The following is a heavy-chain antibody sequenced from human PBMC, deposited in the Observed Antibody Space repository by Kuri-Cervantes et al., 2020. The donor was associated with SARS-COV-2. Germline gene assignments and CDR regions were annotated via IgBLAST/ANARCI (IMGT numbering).Heavy chain of an antibody. CDR3: AKVGAGYCSGGSCDSVVVD. D-gene: IGHD2-15*01. V-gene: IGHV3-20*04. CDR1: GFTFDDYG. J-gene: IGHJ4*02. Sequence: GESLKISCAASGFTFDDYGMSWVRQAPGKGLEWVSGINWNGGSTGYADSVKGRFTISRDNAKNSLYLQMNSLRAEDTAVYYCAKVGAGYCSGGSCDSVVVDWGQGTLVTVSS. CDR2: INWNGGST.